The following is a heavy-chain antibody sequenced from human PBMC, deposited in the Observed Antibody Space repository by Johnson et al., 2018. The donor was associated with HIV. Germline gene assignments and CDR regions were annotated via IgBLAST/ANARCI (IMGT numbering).Heavy chain of an antibody. CDR1: GFTFSSYA. V-gene: IGHV3-30*04. CDR2: ISYDGSNK. Sequence: QVLLVESGGGVVQPGRSLRLSCAASGFTFSSYAMHWVRQAPGKGLEWVAVISYDGSNKYYADSVKGRFTISRDNSKNSLFLQMSSLRAEDTAVYYCARVGPRSKGGPVDAFDIWGQGTMVTVSS. D-gene: IGHD3-16*01. J-gene: IGHJ3*02. CDR3: ARVGPRSKGGPVDAFDI.